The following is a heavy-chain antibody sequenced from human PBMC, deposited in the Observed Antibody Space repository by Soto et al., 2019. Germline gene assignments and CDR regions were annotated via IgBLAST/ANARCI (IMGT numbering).Heavy chain of an antibody. V-gene: IGHV3-23*01. CDR2: ISGSGGST. Sequence: GGSLRLSCEASGFTFSSYAMSWVRQAPGKGLEWVSAISGSGGSTYYADSVKGRFTISRDNSKNTLYLQMNSLRAEDTDVYYCEHDTASGSSRVVDYWGPGTLVSVSS. CDR1: GFTFSSYA. CDR3: EHDTASGSSRVVDY. D-gene: IGHD1-26*01. J-gene: IGHJ4*02.